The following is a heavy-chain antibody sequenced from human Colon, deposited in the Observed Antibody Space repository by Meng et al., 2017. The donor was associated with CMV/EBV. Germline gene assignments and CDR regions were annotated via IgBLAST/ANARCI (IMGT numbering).Heavy chain of an antibody. J-gene: IGHJ4*02. CDR1: GFTFSSSV. Sequence: LSLTCAASGFTFSSSVMSWVRQAPGKGLQWVATISGSGRDTFYEDSLQGRFSISRDNSKNTLLLQMTSLRAEDTAVYYCARNIEMAAMRGCFDYWGQGTLVTVSS. V-gene: IGHV3-23*01. CDR2: ISGSGRDT. D-gene: IGHD5-24*01. CDR3: ARNIEMAAMRGCFDY.